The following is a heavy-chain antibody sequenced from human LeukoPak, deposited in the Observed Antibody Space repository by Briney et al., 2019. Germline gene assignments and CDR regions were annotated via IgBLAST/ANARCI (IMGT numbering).Heavy chain of an antibody. CDR1: GFPFRSYW. J-gene: IGHJ4*02. V-gene: IGHV3-74*01. D-gene: IGHD6-13*01. CDR2: INSDGSST. Sequence: PGGSLRLSCSASGFPFRSYWMPWVRQAPGKGLVWVSRINSDGSSTSYADSVKGRFTISRDNAKNTLYLQMNSLRAEDTAVYYCARDLSSSWYSWPSDYWGQGTVVTVSS. CDR3: ARDLSSSWYSWPSDY.